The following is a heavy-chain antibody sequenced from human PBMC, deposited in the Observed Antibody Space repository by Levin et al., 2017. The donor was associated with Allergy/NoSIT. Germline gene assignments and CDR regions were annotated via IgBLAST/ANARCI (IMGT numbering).Heavy chain of an antibody. CDR1: GFTFSDYY. CDR2: ISGSGTTI. CDR3: ARAAGTGGYYYYYGMDV. J-gene: IGHJ6*02. D-gene: IGHD1/OR15-1a*01. V-gene: IGHV3-11*01. Sequence: TGGSLRLSCAASGFTFSDYYMSWIRQAPGRGLEWVSYISGSGTTIYYADSVKGRFTISRDNAKNSLYLQMNSLRAEDTAVYYCARAAGTGGYYYYYGMDVWGQGTTVTVSS.